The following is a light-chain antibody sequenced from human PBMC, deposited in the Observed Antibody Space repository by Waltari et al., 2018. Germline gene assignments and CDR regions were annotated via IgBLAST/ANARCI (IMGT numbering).Light chain of an antibody. CDR3: CSYAGRNIWV. V-gene: IGLV2-23*02. Sequence: QSALTQPASVSGSPGQSITISCTGTTSDVGVYNLVFWYQQHPDKAPKLRVYEVIERPSGVSNRFSGSKSGNTASLTISGLQAEDEADYYCCSYAGRNIWVFGGGTKLTVL. CDR2: EVI. CDR1: TSDVGVYNL. J-gene: IGLJ3*02.